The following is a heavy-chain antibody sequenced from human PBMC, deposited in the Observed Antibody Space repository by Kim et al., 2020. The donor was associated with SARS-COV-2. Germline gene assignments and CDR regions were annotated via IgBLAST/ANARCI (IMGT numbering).Heavy chain of an antibody. Sequence: SETLSLTCAVYGGSFSGYYWSWIRQPPGKGLEWIGEINHSGSTNYNPSLKSRVTISVDTSKNQFSLNLSSVTAADTAVYYCARGWGTYYYYGMDVWGQGTTVTVSS. CDR2: INHSGST. V-gene: IGHV4-34*01. D-gene: IGHD7-27*01. CDR1: GGSFSGYY. CDR3: ARGWGTYYYYGMDV. J-gene: IGHJ6*02.